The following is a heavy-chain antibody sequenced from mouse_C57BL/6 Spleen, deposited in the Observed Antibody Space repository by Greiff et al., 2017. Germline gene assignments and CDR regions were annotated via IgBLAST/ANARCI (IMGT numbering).Heavy chain of an antibody. J-gene: IGHJ4*01. CDR1: GYTFTSYW. CDR3: ARRGAYDGYFYAMDY. D-gene: IGHD2-3*01. V-gene: IGHV1-64*01. CDR2: IHPNSGST. Sequence: QVQLQQPGAELVKPGASVKLSCKASGYTFTSYWMHWVKQRPGQGLEWIGMIHPNSGSTNYNEKFKSKATLTVDKSSSTAYMQLSSLTSEDSAVYYCARRGAYDGYFYAMDYWGQGTSVTVAS.